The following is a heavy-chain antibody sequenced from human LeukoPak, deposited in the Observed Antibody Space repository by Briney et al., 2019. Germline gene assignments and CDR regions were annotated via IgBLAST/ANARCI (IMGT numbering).Heavy chain of an antibody. Sequence: GESLKISCKGSGYSFTSYWIGWVRQAPGQGLEWMGIINPSGGSTSYAQKFQGRVTMTRDTSTSTVYLELSSLRSEDTAVYFCARDPDPADDSSAYCFDYWGQGTLVTVSS. CDR3: ARDPDPADDSSAYCFDY. CDR1: GYSFTSYW. D-gene: IGHD3-22*01. J-gene: IGHJ4*02. V-gene: IGHV1-46*01. CDR2: INPSGGST.